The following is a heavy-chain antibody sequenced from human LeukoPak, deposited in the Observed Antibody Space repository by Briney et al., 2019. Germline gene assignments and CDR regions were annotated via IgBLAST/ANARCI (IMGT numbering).Heavy chain of an antibody. D-gene: IGHD3-3*01. CDR1: GGTFSSYA. V-gene: IGHV1-69*13. J-gene: IGHJ6*02. Sequence: SVTVSCKASGGTFSSYAISWVRQAPGQGLEWMGGIIPIFGTANYAQKLQGRVTITADESTSTAYMELSSLRSEDTAVYYCARGGTTIFGDYYYYYGMDVWGQGTTVTVS. CDR2: IIPIFGTA. CDR3: ARGGTTIFGDYYYYYGMDV.